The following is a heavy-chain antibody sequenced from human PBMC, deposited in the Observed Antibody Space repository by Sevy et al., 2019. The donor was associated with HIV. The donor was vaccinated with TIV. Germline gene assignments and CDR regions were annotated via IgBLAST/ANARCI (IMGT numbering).Heavy chain of an antibody. J-gene: IGHJ6*02. Sequence: GGSLRLSCAASGFNFNTFAMSWVRQAPGKGLEWVSAISGSSYSTYYANSVKGRFTISRDNSKNTLYLQMNNLRAEDTAVYYCARDLRVATASGGMDVWGQGTTVTVSS. CDR1: GFNFNTFA. CDR3: ARDLRVATASGGMDV. D-gene: IGHD6-13*01. CDR2: ISGSSYST. V-gene: IGHV3-23*01.